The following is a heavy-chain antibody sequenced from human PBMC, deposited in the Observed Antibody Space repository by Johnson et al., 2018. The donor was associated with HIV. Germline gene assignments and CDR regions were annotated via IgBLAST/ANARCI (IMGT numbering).Heavy chain of an antibody. CDR3: AREYSSLSQGAFDI. Sequence: QVYLVESGGGVVQPGRSLRLSCAASGFTFSSYAMHWVRQAPGKGLEWVAVISYDGSNKYYADSVKGRFTISRDNSKNTLYLQMNSLRAEDTAVYYCAREYSSLSQGAFDIWGQGTMVTVSS. CDR1: GFTFSSYA. V-gene: IGHV3-30*04. J-gene: IGHJ3*02. CDR2: ISYDGSNK. D-gene: IGHD6-6*01.